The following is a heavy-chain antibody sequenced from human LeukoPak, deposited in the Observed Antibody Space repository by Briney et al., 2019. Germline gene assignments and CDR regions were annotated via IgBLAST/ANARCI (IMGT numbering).Heavy chain of an antibody. Sequence: GGSLRLSCAASGFTFSSYGMHWVRQAPGKGLEGVAFIRYEGSNKYYADSVKGRFTISRDNSKNTLYLQMNSLRAEDTAVYYCAKDVYYYGSGSYYWFDPWGQGTLVTVSS. V-gene: IGHV3-30*02. CDR3: AKDVYYYGSGSYYWFDP. CDR1: GFTFSSYG. J-gene: IGHJ5*02. D-gene: IGHD3-10*01. CDR2: IRYEGSNK.